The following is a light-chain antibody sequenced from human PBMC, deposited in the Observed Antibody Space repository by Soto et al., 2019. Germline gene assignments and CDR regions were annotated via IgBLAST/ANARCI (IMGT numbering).Light chain of an antibody. CDR1: QSVLYSSNNKNY. CDR3: EQYYTTPRT. J-gene: IGKJ1*01. V-gene: IGKV4-1*01. CDR2: WAS. Sequence: DIVMTQSPDSLAVSLGERATINCKSSQSVLYSSNNKNYVAWYQQKPGQSPKLLISWASTRESGVPDRFSGSGSGTDFTLTIRTLQAEDEAFYNSEQYYTTPRTVGQGTKVEIK.